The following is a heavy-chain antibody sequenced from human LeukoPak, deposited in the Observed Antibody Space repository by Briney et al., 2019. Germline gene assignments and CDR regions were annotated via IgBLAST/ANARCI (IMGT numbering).Heavy chain of an antibody. D-gene: IGHD2-15*01. CDR2: IKPDGSDR. CDR3: ARGGYRQKEF. Sequence: GGSLRLSCAASGFTFSNYWMTWARQSPGKGLEWVAIIKPDGSDRYSVDSEKGRFTVSRDNAKNSLYLQMSSLRAEDTAVYYCARGGYRQKEFWGQGTLVTVSS. J-gene: IGHJ4*02. V-gene: IGHV3-7*01. CDR1: GFTFSNYW.